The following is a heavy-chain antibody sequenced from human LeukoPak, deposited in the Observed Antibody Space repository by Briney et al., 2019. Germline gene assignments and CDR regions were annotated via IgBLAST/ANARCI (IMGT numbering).Heavy chain of an antibody. V-gene: IGHV4-34*01. D-gene: IGHD5-18*01. CDR3: ARDRGYSYLNWFDP. CDR1: GGSFRNYY. CDR2: INHSGST. Sequence: TSSETLSLTCAVYGGSFRNYYWSWIRQPPGKGLEWIGEINHSGSTKYNPSLKSRVTISVDRSKNQFSLKLSSVTAADTAVYYCARDRGYSYLNWFDPWGQGTLVTVSS. J-gene: IGHJ5*02.